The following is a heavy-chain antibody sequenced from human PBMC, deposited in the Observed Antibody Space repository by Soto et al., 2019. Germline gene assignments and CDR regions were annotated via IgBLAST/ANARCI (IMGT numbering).Heavy chain of an antibody. Sequence: QVQLVQSGAEVKKPGASVKVSCKASGYTFTGYYMHWVRQAPGQGLEWMGWINPNSGGTNYAQKFQGWVTMTRDTSISTAYMELSRLRSDDTAVYYCARGDIYGSGPWGGRGDYYYMDVWGKGTTVTVSS. V-gene: IGHV1-2*04. CDR1: GYTFTGYY. CDR3: ARGDIYGSGPWGGRGDYYYMDV. D-gene: IGHD3-10*01. J-gene: IGHJ6*03. CDR2: INPNSGGT.